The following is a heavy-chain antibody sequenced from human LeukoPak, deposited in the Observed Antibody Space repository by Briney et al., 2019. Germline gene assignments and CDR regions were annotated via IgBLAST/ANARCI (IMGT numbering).Heavy chain of an antibody. D-gene: IGHD5-18*01. CDR3: ASQLWLSGGRDDG. CDR2: IYYSGST. V-gene: IGHV4-59*12. J-gene: IGHJ4*02. CDR1: GFTFSSYG. Sequence: PGGTLRLSCAASGFTFSSYGMSWVRQPPGKGLEWIGCIYYSGSTYYNPSLKSRVTISVDTSKNQFSLKLSSVTAADTAVYYCASQLWLSGGRDDGWGQGTLVTVSS.